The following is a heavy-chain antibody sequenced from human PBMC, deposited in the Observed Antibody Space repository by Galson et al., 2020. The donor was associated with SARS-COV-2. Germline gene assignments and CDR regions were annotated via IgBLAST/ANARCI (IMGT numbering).Heavy chain of an antibody. CDR3: ARGGTIFKTYYYCYYMDV. V-gene: IGHV3-13*01. J-gene: IGHJ6*03. CDR2: IGTAGDT. D-gene: IGHD3-9*01. CDR1: GFTFSSYD. Sequence: GESLKISCAASGFTFSSYDMHWVRQATGKGLEWVSAIGTAGDTYYPGSVKGRFTISRENAKNSLYLQMNSLRAGDTAVYYCARGGTIFKTYYYCYYMDVWGKGTTVTVSS.